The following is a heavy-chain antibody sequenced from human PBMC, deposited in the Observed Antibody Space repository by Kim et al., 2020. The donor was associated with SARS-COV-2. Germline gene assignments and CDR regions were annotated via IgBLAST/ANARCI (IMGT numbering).Heavy chain of an antibody. Sequence: GGSLRLSCAASGFTFSSYGMHWVRQAPGKGLEWVAVISYDGSNKYYADSVKGRFTISRDNSKNTLYLQMNSLRAEDTAVYYCAKPALGSFNSHDAFDIWGQGTMVTVSS. CDR3: AKPALGSFNSHDAFDI. V-gene: IGHV3-30*18. CDR2: ISYDGSNK. CDR1: GFTFSSYG. J-gene: IGHJ3*02. D-gene: IGHD1-20*01.